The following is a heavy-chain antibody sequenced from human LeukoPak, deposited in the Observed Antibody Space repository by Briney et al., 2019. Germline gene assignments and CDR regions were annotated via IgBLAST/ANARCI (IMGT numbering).Heavy chain of an antibody. J-gene: IGHJ4*02. CDR1: GFTFSTYA. D-gene: IGHD3-10*01. CDR3: AKRASGSGTPLYHFDS. Sequence: GGSLRLSCAASGFTFSTYAMSWVRQAPGKGLEWVSVIGNSGVRTFYADSGKGRFTISRDNSRNTGHLQMNFLRAEDTAVYFCAKRASGSGTPLYHFDSWGQGALVTVSS. CDR2: IGNSGVRT. V-gene: IGHV3-23*01.